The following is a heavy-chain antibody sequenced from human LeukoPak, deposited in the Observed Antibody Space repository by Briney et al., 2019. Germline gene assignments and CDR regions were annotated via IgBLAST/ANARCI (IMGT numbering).Heavy chain of an antibody. D-gene: IGHD2-2*01. J-gene: IGHJ6*02. CDR2: ISGSGHST. CDR1: GFTFSTYA. Sequence: GGSLRLSCAASGFTFSTYAMSWVRQAPGKGLEWVSAISGSGHSTYYADSVKGRFTFSRDNSKNTLYLQMNSLRAEDTAVYYCAKEGVVLPAAMPASMDVWGQGTTVTVSS. CDR3: AKEGVVLPAAMPASMDV. V-gene: IGHV3-23*01.